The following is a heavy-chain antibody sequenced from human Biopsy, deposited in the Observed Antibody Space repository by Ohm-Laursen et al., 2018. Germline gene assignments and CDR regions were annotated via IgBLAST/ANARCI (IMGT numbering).Heavy chain of an antibody. CDR2: INHSGST. V-gene: IGHV4-34*01. Sequence: SETLSLICAVYGGSFSGYYWSWIRQPPGKGLEWIGEINHSGSTNYNPSLKSRVTISVDTSKNQFSLKLSSVTAADTAVYYCARGRLRAVARFDYWGQGTLVTVSS. CDR3: ARGRLRAVARFDY. D-gene: IGHD6-19*01. CDR1: GGSFSGYY. J-gene: IGHJ4*02.